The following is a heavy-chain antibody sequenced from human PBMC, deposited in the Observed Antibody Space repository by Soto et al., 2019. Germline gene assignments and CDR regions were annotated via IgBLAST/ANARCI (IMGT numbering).Heavy chain of an antibody. CDR3: ARGRYGDY. Sequence: QVHLVQSGAEVKKPGASVKVSCKASGYTFTSYGITWVRQAPGQGLEWMGWISAHNGTTDYAQKLQGRVIGTRDTSTSTAYMELRSLRSDDTAVYYCARGRYGDYWGQGALVTVSS. D-gene: IGHD1-1*01. CDR2: ISAHNGTT. J-gene: IGHJ4*02. CDR1: GYTFTSYG. V-gene: IGHV1-18*01.